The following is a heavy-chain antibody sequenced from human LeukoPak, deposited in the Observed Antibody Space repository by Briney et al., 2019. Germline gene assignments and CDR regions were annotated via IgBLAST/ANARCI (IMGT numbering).Heavy chain of an antibody. D-gene: IGHD4-23*01. V-gene: IGHV3-53*04. Sequence: PGGSLRLSCAASGFTVSSNYMSWVRQAPGKGLEWVSVIYSGGSTYYADSVKGRFTIPRHNSKNTLYLQMNSLRAEDTAVYYCARGLNYGGNSRSKYYFDYWGQRTLVTLSS. J-gene: IGHJ4*02. CDR3: ARGLNYGGNSRSKYYFDY. CDR1: GFTVSSNY. CDR2: IYSGGST.